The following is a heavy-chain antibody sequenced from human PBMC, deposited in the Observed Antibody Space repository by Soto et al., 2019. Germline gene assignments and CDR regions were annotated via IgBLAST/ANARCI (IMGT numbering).Heavy chain of an antibody. J-gene: IGHJ4*02. CDR3: AKEDYSNYPADS. CDR2: ISSDGSSK. CDR1: GFTFSSYP. D-gene: IGHD4-4*01. V-gene: IGHV3-30*04. Sequence: GGSLRLSCAASGFTFSSYPMHWVRQAPGKGLEWVAIISSDGSSKYYADSVKGRFTISRDNSKNTLYLQMNSLRAEDTAVYYCAKEDYSNYPADSWGQGTLVTVSS.